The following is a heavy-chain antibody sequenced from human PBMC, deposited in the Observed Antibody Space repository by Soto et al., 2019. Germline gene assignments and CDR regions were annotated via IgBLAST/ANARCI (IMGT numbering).Heavy chain of an antibody. J-gene: IGHJ6*02. CDR2: IIPMFGTA. CDR3: ARGSGGYCSGGSCYSLYYYYGMDV. CDR1: GGTFSSYA. V-gene: IGHV1-69*13. Sequence: SVKVSCKASGGTFSSYAISWVRQAPGQGLEWMGGIIPMFGTANYAQKFQGRVTITADESTSTAYMELISLRSEDTAAYYRARGSGGYCSGGSCYSLYYYYGMDVWGQGTTVTVSS. D-gene: IGHD2-15*01.